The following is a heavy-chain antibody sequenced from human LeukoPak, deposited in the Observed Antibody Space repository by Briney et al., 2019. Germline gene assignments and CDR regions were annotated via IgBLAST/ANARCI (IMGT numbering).Heavy chain of an antibody. Sequence: SDTLSLTCTVSGGSVHSYNHYWAWIRQPPGKGLEWMGTIYPSGTTSYNPSLKSRVTITVDTSNNQFSLNLISVTAADTALYYCARQPHSYGPDYYYYYMDLWGTGTTVTVSS. CDR3: ARQPHSYGPDYYYYYMDL. V-gene: IGHV4-39*01. CDR2: IYPSGTT. J-gene: IGHJ6*03. D-gene: IGHD5-18*01. CDR1: GGSVHSYNHY.